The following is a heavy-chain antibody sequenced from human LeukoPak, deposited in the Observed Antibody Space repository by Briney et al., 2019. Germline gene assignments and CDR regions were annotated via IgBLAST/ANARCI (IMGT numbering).Heavy chain of an antibody. Sequence: ASVKVSCKASGYSFSTHDINWVRQATGQGLEWMGWMNPNSGNTNYAQKLQGRVTMTTDTSTSTAYMELRSLRSDDTAVYYCARDQTYYDILTGYYLYWGQGTLVTASS. V-gene: IGHV1-18*01. CDR1: GYSFSTHD. D-gene: IGHD3-9*01. CDR3: ARDQTYYDILTGYYLY. CDR2: MNPNSGNT. J-gene: IGHJ4*02.